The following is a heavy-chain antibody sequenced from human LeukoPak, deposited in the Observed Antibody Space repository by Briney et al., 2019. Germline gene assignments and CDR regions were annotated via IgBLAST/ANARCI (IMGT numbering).Heavy chain of an antibody. D-gene: IGHD6-13*01. CDR2: ISGINTNT. J-gene: IGHJ4*02. CDR1: GYTFSNYG. V-gene: IGHV1-18*01. CDR3: ARARFSSRNRDGYLDS. Sequence: GASVKVSCKASGYTFSNYGIHWVRQPPGHGLEWMGWISGINTNTNYAQKVQGRVTMTADTSTATAYMELRSLRSDDTAVYYCARARFSSRNRDGYLDSWGEGTLVTVSS.